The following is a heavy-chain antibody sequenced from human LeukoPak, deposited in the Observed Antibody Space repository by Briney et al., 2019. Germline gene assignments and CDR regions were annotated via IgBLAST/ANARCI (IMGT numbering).Heavy chain of an antibody. CDR2: MYYSGST. D-gene: IGHD5-12*01. J-gene: IGHJ4*02. CDR1: GDSISTYY. CDR3: ARGVAGYGPYDY. Sequence: PSETLSLTCTVSGDSISTYYWSWIRQPPGKGLEWIGYMYYSGSTNYNPSLKSRVTISLDMPKNQFSLRLNSVTAADTAVYYCARGVAGYGPYDYWGQGTLVTVSS. V-gene: IGHV4-59*01.